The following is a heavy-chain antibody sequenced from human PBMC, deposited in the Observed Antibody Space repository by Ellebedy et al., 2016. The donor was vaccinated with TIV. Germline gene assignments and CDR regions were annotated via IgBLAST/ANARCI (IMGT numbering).Heavy chain of an antibody. CDR1: GYSFTSYW. V-gene: IGHV5-51*01. CDR2: IYPGDSDT. Sequence: GGSLRLXCKGSGYSFTSYWIGWVRQMPGKGLEWMGIIYPGDSDTRYSPSFQGQVTISADKSISTAYLQWSSLKASDTAMYYCARRRDEVAVAGTCYFDYWGQGTLVTVSS. CDR3: ARRRDEVAVAGTCYFDY. D-gene: IGHD6-19*01. J-gene: IGHJ4*02.